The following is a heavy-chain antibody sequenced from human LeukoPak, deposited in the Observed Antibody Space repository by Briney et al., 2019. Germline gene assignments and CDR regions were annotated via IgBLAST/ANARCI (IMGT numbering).Heavy chain of an antibody. CDR3: AKVMARGITSTPDY. V-gene: IGHV3-30*02. CDR2: IRYDGNNE. J-gene: IGHJ4*02. Sequence: GGSLRLSCATSGFSFSSHGIHWVRQAPGKGLEWVAFIRYDGNNEYYADSVKGRFTISRDNSKNTLYLQMNSLKPEDTAVYYCAKVMARGITSTPDYWGQGTLVAVSS. CDR1: GFSFSSHG. D-gene: IGHD3-10*01.